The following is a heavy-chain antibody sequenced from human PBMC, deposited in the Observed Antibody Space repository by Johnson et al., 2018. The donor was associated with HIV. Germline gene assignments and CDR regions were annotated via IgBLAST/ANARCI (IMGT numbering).Heavy chain of an antibody. CDR2: ISSSGSTI. J-gene: IGHJ3*02. D-gene: IGHD3-22*01. CDR1: GFTFSDYY. V-gene: IGHV3-11*04. CDR3: ARDHGYWGMYDSSGLDRFDI. Sequence: VQLVESGGGLVKPGGSLRLSCAASGFTFSDYYMSWIRQAPGKGLEWVSYISSSGSTIYYADSVKGRFTISRDNAKNSLYLQMNSLRAEDTAVYYCARDHGYWGMYDSSGLDRFDIWGQGTMVTVSS.